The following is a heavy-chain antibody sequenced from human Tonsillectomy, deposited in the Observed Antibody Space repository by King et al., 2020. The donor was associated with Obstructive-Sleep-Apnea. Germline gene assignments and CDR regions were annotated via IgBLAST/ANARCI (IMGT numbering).Heavy chain of an antibody. V-gene: IGHV1-69*10. CDR3: ARDDSRAEAGQEAFDI. CDR2: VIPDLGKV. Sequence: QLVQSGAEVKKPGSSVKVSCKASGGSVITYAVSWVRQAPGQGLEWLGGVIPDLGKVDYSQRFQGRVFITADRSTNTVYMDLRSLTSEDTAVYYCARDDSRAEAGQEAFDIWGQGTVVTVSS. D-gene: IGHD6-13*01. J-gene: IGHJ3*02. CDR1: GGSVITYA.